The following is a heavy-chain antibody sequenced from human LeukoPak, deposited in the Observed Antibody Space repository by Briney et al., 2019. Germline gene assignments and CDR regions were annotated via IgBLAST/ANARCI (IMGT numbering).Heavy chain of an antibody. V-gene: IGHV3-30*04. CDR1: GFTFSNYA. CDR2: ISYDGSNR. CDR3: ATYRQVLLPFES. D-gene: IGHD2-8*02. J-gene: IGHJ4*02. Sequence: GGSLRLSCAASGFTFSNYAMHWVRQAPGTGLEWVALISYDGSNRHYVDSVKGRFTISRDNSKNTLYLQMNSLRAEDTAIYYCATYRQVLLPFESWGQGTLVTVSS.